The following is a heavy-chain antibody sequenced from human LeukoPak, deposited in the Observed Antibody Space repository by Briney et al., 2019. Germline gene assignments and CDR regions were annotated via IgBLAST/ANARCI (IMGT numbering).Heavy chain of an antibody. J-gene: IGHJ6*02. V-gene: IGHV3-23*01. Sequence: PGGSLRLSCTASGFTFSTYAMSWVRQAPGKGLEWVSAISGSGGSTYYADSVKGRFTISRDNSKNTLYLQMNSLRAEDTAVYYCAKETGVYDFWSGYFLDYYYGMDVWGQGTTVTVSS. D-gene: IGHD3-3*01. CDR2: ISGSGGST. CDR3: AKETGVYDFWSGYFLDYYYGMDV. CDR1: GFTFSTYA.